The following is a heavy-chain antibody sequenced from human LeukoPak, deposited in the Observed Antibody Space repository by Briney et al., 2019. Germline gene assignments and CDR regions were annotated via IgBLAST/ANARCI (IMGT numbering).Heavy chain of an antibody. CDR3: ARDCCSSTSCLFDY. J-gene: IGHJ4*02. CDR1: GYSLTGYH. Sequence: VASVEVSCKASGYSLTGYHMHWVRQAPGQGLEWMGRINPNSGDTNYAQKFQGRVTMTRDTSISTAYMELSRLRSDDTAVYYCARDCCSSTSCLFDYWGQGTLVTVSS. V-gene: IGHV1-2*06. D-gene: IGHD2-2*01. CDR2: INPNSGDT.